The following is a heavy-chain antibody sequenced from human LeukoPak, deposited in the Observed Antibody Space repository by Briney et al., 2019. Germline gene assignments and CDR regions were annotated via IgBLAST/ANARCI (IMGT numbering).Heavy chain of an antibody. CDR2: INHSGST. CDR1: GGSFSGYY. V-gene: IGHV4-34*01. D-gene: IGHD2-15*01. CDR3: ARDPGYCSGGSCYWVHAFDI. J-gene: IGHJ3*02. Sequence: SETLSLTCAVYGGSFSGYYWSWIRQPPGKGLEWIGEINHSGSTNYNPSLKGRFTISVDTSKNQFSLKMNALTAADTAVYFCARDPGYCSGGSCYWVHAFDIWGQGTMVTVSS.